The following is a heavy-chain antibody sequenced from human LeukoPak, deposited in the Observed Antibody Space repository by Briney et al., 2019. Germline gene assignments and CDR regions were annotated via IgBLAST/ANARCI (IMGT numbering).Heavy chain of an antibody. CDR3: ARSPEDYWSGYPPYFDY. Sequence: PGGCLRLSCAASGFTVSSNYMSWVRQAPGKGLEWVSVIYSSGNTYYADSVKGRFTISRDTSQNTLSLQMNSLTAEDTAVYFCARSPEDYWSGYPPYFDYWGQGIVVTVSS. CDR2: IYSSGNT. J-gene: IGHJ4*02. D-gene: IGHD3-3*01. V-gene: IGHV3-66*01. CDR1: GFTVSSNY.